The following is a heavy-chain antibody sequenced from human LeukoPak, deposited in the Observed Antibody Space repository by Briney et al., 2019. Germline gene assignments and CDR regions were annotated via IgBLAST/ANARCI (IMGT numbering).Heavy chain of an antibody. Sequence: SETLSLTCTVSGGSISSYYWSWIRQPPGKGLEWIGYIYYSGSTNYNPSLKSRVTISVDTSKNQFSLTLSSVTAADTAVYYCARTGYSPHYFDYWGQGTLVTVSS. J-gene: IGHJ4*02. CDR1: GGSISSYY. CDR2: IYYSGST. V-gene: IGHV4-59*08. D-gene: IGHD5-18*01. CDR3: ARTGYSPHYFDY.